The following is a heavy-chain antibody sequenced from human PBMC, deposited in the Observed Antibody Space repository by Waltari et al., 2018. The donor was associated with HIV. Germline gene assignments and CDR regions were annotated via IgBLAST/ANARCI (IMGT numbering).Heavy chain of an antibody. CDR1: GYTFTDSF. CDR2: LNPKRGGK. D-gene: IGHD3-9*01. J-gene: IGHJ4*02. CDR3: ARDNGRRYFDR. V-gene: IGHV1-2*02. Sequence: QVHLVQSGAEVKKPGASVKVSCKASGYTFTDSFMHWVRQAPGQGLGWKGWLNPKRGGKNQGKKVQGRVHMNREQSSNTGYMEVGRLRSAETAGFYCARDNGRRYFDRWGQGTLVTVSS.